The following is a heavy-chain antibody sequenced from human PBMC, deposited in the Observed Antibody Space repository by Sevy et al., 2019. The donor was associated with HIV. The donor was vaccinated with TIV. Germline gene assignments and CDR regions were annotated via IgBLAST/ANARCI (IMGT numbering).Heavy chain of an antibody. CDR1: GYTFTGYY. D-gene: IGHD3-10*01. CDR3: ARAGLTVWFDP. Sequence: ASVKVSCKASGYTFTGYYMHWVRQAPGQGLEWMGWINPNSGDTNYAQKFQGRVTMTRDTSISTAYMELSRLRSDDTAVYYCARAGLTVWFDPWGQGTLVTVSS. J-gene: IGHJ5*02. V-gene: IGHV1-2*02. CDR2: INPNSGDT.